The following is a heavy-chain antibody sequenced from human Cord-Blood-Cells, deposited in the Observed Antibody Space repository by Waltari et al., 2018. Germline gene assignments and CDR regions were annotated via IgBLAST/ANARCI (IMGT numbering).Heavy chain of an antibody. D-gene: IGHD3-10*01. CDR1: GGTFSSYA. CDR3: AREDYYGSGSYYRYSWFDP. Sequence: QVQLVQSGAEVKKPGSSVKVSCKASGGTFSSYAISWVRQAPGQGLEWMGGIIPIFGTANYAQKFQGRVTITADESTSTAYMELSSLRSEDTAVYYCAREDYYGSGSYYRYSWFDPWGQGTLVTVSS. V-gene: IGHV1-69*01. J-gene: IGHJ5*02. CDR2: IIPIFGTA.